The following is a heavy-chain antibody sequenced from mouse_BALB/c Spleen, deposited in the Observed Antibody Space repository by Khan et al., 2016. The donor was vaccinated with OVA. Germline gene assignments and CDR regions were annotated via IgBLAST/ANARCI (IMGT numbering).Heavy chain of an antibody. CDR2: IWRGGST. V-gene: IGHV2-2*02. D-gene: IGHD2-4*01. CDR3: ARNYDYDEGLAY. Sequence: QVQLKQSGPGLVQPSQSLSITCTVSGFSLTNYGVHWVRQSPGKGLEWLGLIWRGGSTDYNAAFISRLSISKYNSKSQVFFKMNSQQANDTAISYCARNYDYDEGLAYWGQGTLVTVSA. J-gene: IGHJ3*01. CDR1: GFSLTNYG.